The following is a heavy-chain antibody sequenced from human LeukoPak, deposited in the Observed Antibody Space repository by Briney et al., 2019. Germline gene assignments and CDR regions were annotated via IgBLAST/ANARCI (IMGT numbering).Heavy chain of an antibody. J-gene: IGHJ4*02. CDR2: IYSGGST. Sequence: LGGSLRLSCAASGFTVSSNYMSWVRQAPGKGLEWVSVIYSGGSTYYADSVRGRFTISRDNSKNTLYLQMNSLRAEDTAVYYCARDGGYGTFDYWGQGTLVTVSS. V-gene: IGHV3-66*01. CDR3: ARDGGYGTFDY. CDR1: GFTVSSNY. D-gene: IGHD3-16*01.